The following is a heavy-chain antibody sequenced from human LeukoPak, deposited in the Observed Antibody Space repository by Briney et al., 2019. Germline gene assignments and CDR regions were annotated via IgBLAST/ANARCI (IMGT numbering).Heavy chain of an antibody. CDR1: GGSISSGGYY. CDR2: IYYSVST. CDR3: ARVVKVGRGGYTYYFDY. V-gene: IGHV4-31*03. J-gene: IGHJ4*02. Sequence: SETLSLTCTVSGGSISSGGYYWSWIRQHPGKGLEWIGYIYYSVSTYYNPSLKSRVTISVDTSKNQFSLKLSSVTAADTAVYYCARVVKVGRGGYTYYFDYWGQGTLVTVSS. D-gene: IGHD5-24*01.